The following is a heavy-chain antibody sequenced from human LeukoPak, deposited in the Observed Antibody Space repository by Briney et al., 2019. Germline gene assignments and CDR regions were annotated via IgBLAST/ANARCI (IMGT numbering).Heavy chain of an antibody. Sequence: PGGSLRLSCVASGFTFSNSAMAWVRQVPGKGLEWVSTIGTTINSTYYADSVKGRFTISRDNSRNTLSLHMNSLRAEDTALYYCARLVVVLPADWFDPWGQGTLVTVSS. D-gene: IGHD2-2*01. J-gene: IGHJ5*02. V-gene: IGHV3-23*01. CDR1: GFTFSNSA. CDR2: IGTTINST. CDR3: ARLVVVLPADWFDP.